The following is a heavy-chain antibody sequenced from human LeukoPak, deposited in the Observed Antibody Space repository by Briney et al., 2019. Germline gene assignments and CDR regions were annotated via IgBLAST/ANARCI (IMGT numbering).Heavy chain of an antibody. Sequence: PSETLSLTCTVSGGSISSSSYYWGWLRQPPGRGREGVGSIYYSGSTYYTPSLKPRVTISVDTSKTQFSLTLSSVTAADTAVYYCARTEGNYYDSSGYAGPLDYWGQGTLVTVSS. CDR1: GGSISSSSYY. CDR3: ARTEGNYYDSSGYAGPLDY. CDR2: IYYSGST. V-gene: IGHV4-39*07. D-gene: IGHD3-22*01. J-gene: IGHJ4*02.